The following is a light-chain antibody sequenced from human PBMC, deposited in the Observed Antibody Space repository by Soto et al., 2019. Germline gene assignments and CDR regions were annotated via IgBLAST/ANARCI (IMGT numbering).Light chain of an antibody. J-gene: IGKJ1*01. V-gene: IGKV2-28*01. Sequence: DIVMTQSPLSLPVTPGEPASISCRSSQSLLHSNGYNYLDWYLQKPGQSPQLLIYLGSNRASGVPDRFSGSGSGTDFTLKISRVEAEDVGVYYCMQGLHPEWTFGQGTKVEIK. CDR2: LGS. CDR3: MQGLHPEWT. CDR1: QSLLHSNGYNY.